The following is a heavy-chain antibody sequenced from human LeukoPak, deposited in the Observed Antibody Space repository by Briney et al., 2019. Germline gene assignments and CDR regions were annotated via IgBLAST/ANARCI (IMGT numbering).Heavy chain of an antibody. Sequence: ASVKVSCKASGYTFTSYGISWVRQAPGQGLEWMGWISAYNGNTNYAQKLQGRVTMTTDTSTSTAYMELRSLRSDDTAVCYCASASGDCSGGSCYFNYYYGMDVWGQGTTVTVSS. CDR1: GYTFTSYG. V-gene: IGHV1-18*01. CDR2: ISAYNGNT. D-gene: IGHD2-15*01. CDR3: ASASGDCSGGSCYFNYYYGMDV. J-gene: IGHJ6*02.